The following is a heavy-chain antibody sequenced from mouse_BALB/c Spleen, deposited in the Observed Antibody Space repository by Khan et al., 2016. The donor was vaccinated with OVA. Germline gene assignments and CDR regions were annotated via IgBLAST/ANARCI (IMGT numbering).Heavy chain of an antibody. CDR3: ANGNYGWFAS. CDR2: ISSAGIYT. V-gene: IGHV5-9-3*01. Sequence: EVQLQESGGGLVKPGGSLKLSCAASGFTFSSFVMSWVRQTPEKRLEWVATISSAGIYTYYPDSVKGRFTISRDNAKNILYLQMNSLRSEDTAMYYCANGNYGWFASWGQGTLVTVSA. CDR1: GFTFSSFV. J-gene: IGHJ3*01. D-gene: IGHD2-1*01.